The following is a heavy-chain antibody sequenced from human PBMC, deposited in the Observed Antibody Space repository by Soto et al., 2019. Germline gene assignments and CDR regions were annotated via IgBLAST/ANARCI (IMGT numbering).Heavy chain of an antibody. J-gene: IGHJ6*02. CDR2: IHSDGTTT. Sequence: GGSLRLSCEASGFTLSWYWMHWVRQVPGNGLVWVARIHSDGTTTTYADSVKGRFTISRDTTKDTLYLRMDSLRVEDTAVYYCARVAGVCSGSSRELYGMDVWGQGTTVTVSS. V-gene: IGHV3-74*01. CDR3: ARVAGVCSGSSRELYGMDV. CDR1: GFTLSWYW. D-gene: IGHD2-8*02.